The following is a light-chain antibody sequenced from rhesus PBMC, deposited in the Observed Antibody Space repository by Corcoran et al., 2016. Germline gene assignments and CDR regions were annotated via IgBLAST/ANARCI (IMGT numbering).Light chain of an antibody. J-gene: IGKJ1*01. CDR1: RSLLHSNGNTH. V-gene: IGKV2S2*01. Sequence: DTVMTQTPLSLPVIPGEPASISCMSSRSLLHSNGNTHLYWYFQNPGHSPRLLSYKVTNRESGVPDRFSGGGSGTDFKLKVSRVEPEDIGTYYCMQSTKAPWTFGQGTKVEIK. CDR3: MQSTKAPWT. CDR2: KVT.